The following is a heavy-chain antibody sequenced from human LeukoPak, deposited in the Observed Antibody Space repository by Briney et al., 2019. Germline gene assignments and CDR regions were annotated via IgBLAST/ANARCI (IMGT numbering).Heavy chain of an antibody. CDR2: ISGSGGST. CDR1: GFAFSTYT. V-gene: IGHV3-23*01. Sequence: GGSLRLSCAASGFAFSTYTIHWVRQVPGKGLEWVSAISGSGGSTYYADSVKGRFTISRDNSKNTLYLQMNSLRAEDTAVYYCAKDISYYYDSSGYYPNWGQGTLVTVSS. J-gene: IGHJ4*02. D-gene: IGHD3-22*01. CDR3: AKDISYYYDSSGYYPN.